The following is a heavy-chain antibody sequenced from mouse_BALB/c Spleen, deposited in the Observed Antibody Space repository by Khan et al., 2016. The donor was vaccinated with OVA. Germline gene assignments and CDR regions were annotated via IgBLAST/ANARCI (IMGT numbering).Heavy chain of an antibody. J-gene: IGHJ4*01. Sequence: EVELVASGGGLVQPGGSLKLSCATSGSTFSDYYMYWFRQTPEKRLEWVAYISNGGGNTYYPDTVKGRFTISRDNAKNILYLQMCRTRSEDTALYFCARHGYGKGDAMDYGGQVTSVTVAS. CDR3: ARHGYGKGDAMDY. D-gene: IGHD2-10*02. CDR1: GSTFSDYY. CDR2: ISNGGGNT. V-gene: IGHV5-12*02.